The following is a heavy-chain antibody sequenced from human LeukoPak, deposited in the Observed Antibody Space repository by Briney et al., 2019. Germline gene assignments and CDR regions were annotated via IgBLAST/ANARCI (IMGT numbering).Heavy chain of an antibody. D-gene: IGHD5-18*01. Sequence: SETLSLTCTVSGVSVSSGSYYWSWIRQPPGKGLEWIGYIYYSGSTNYNPSLKSRVTISVDTSKNQFSLKLSSVTAADTAVYYCARALTSDTGFFDYWGQGTLVTVSS. J-gene: IGHJ4*02. V-gene: IGHV4-61*01. CDR3: ARALTSDTGFFDY. CDR2: IYYSGST. CDR1: GVSVSSGSYY.